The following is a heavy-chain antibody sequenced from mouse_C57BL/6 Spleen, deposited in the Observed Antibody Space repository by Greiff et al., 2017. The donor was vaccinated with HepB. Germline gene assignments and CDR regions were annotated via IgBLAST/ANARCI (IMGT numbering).Heavy chain of an antibody. J-gene: IGHJ3*01. CDR1: GFSLTSYA. CDR3: ATVSRGGTAQATGWFAY. Sequence: QVQLQQSGPGLVAPSQSLSITCTVSGFSLTSYAISWVRQPPGKGLEWLGVIWTGGGTNYNSALKSRLSISKDNSKSQVFLKMNSLQTDDTARYYCATVSRGGTAQATGWFAYWGQGTLVTVSA. V-gene: IGHV2-9-1*01. D-gene: IGHD3-2*02. CDR2: IWTGGGT.